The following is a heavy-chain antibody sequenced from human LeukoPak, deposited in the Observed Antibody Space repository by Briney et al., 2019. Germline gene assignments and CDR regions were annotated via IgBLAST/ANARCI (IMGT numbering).Heavy chain of an antibody. V-gene: IGHV4-34*01. CDR1: GGSLKGYY. D-gene: IGHD3-10*01. CDR3: ARGPSTVSSGSSFDY. J-gene: IGHJ4*02. CDR2: INHSGST. Sequence: SETLSLTCSGYGGSLKGYYWSWSRQPPGKGLDWIGEINHSGSTNYNPSLNRRVTISVDTSKNQLSLKLSSVTAADTAVYSCARGPSTVSSGSSFDYWGQGTVVTVSS.